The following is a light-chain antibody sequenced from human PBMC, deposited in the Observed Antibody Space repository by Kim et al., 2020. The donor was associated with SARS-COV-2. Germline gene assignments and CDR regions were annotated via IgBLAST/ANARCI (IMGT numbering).Light chain of an antibody. CDR1: HNVDIS. J-gene: IGKJ4*01. Sequence: PGESAPLACRASHNVDISLAWYQQTPGQAPRLLIYDAAVRAAGITDRFSGSGSGTDFTLTIGSLAPEDFAIYYCQQRGSWPPALTFGGGTKVDIK. CDR3: QQRGSWPPALT. CDR2: DAA. V-gene: IGKV3-11*01.